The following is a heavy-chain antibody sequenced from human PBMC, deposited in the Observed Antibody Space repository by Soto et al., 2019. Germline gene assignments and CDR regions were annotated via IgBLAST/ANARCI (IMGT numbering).Heavy chain of an antibody. CDR3: ARSGEFSASDYFGF. J-gene: IGHJ4*02. Sequence: EVQLVQYGGGWVQPGRSLRLSCGASGFTFDDYGMHWVRQAPGKGLEWVSSISWNSGRIGYADSVKGRFTISRDNVKNSLDLQINSLRAEDTALYYCARSGEFSASDYFGFWGQGTLVTVSS. CDR1: GFTFDDYG. D-gene: IGHD3-10*01. CDR2: ISWNSGRI. V-gene: IGHV3-9*01.